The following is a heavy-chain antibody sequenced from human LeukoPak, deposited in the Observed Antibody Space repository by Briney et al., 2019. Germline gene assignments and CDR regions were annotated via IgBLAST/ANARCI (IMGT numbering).Heavy chain of an antibody. Sequence: SVKVSCKASGGTFSSYAISWVRQAPGQGLEWMGRIIPIFGTANYSQKFQGRVTITTDESTSTAYMELSSLRSEDTAVYYCATIYNYYDSSGYYYNPNIYFDYWGQGTLVTVSS. D-gene: IGHD3-22*01. V-gene: IGHV1-69*05. J-gene: IGHJ4*02. CDR3: ATIYNYYDSSGYYYNPNIYFDY. CDR2: IIPIFGTA. CDR1: GGTFSSYA.